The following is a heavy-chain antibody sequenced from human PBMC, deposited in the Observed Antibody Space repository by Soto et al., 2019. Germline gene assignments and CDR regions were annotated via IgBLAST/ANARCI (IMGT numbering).Heavy chain of an antibody. CDR2: IYYSGST. CDR1: GGSISSSSSY. D-gene: IGHD5-12*01. Sequence: SETLSLTCTVSGGSISSSSSYWGWIRQPPGKGLEWIGSIYYSGSTYYNPSLKSRVTMSVDTSKNQFSLRLSSVTAADTAVYYCARPVEMATIRDWGQGTLVTVSS. J-gene: IGHJ4*02. CDR3: ARPVEMATIRD. V-gene: IGHV4-39*01.